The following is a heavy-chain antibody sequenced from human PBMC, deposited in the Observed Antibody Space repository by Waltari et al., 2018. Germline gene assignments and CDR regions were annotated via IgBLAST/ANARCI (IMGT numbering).Heavy chain of an antibody. CDR2: IYHSGST. CDR3: ARAHCSGGSCYSRPEFYSWFDP. V-gene: IGHV4-38-2*01. CDR1: GYSISSGYY. J-gene: IGHJ5*02. D-gene: IGHD2-15*01. Sequence: QVQLQESGPGLVKPSETLSLTCAVSGYSISSGYYWGWIRQPPGKGLEWIGSIYHSGSTSSNPSLKSRVTISVDTSKNQFSLKLSSVTAADTAVYYCARAHCSGGSCYSRPEFYSWFDPWGQGTLVTVSS.